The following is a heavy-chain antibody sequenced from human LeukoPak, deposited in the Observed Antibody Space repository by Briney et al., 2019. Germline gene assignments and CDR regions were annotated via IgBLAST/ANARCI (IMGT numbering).Heavy chain of an antibody. CDR2: IYYSGST. Sequence: SETLSLTCTVSGGSISSYYWSWIRQPPGKGLEWIGYIYYSGSTNYNPSLKSRVTISVDTSKNQFSLKLISVTAADTAVYYCARVVTLRRYYYYYYMDIWGKGTTVTVSS. V-gene: IGHV4-59*01. CDR3: ARVVTLRRYYYYYYMDI. CDR1: GGSISSYY. D-gene: IGHD2-21*01. J-gene: IGHJ6*03.